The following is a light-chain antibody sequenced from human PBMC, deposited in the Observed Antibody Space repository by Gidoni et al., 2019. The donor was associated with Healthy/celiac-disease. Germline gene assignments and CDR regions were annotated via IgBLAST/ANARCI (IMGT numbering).Light chain of an antibody. J-gene: IGKJ1*01. CDR2: GAY. CDR3: QQYNNWPPRRT. V-gene: IGKV3-15*01. Sequence: IVMTQSPATLSVSTGERATLSCRASQRVSSNLAWYQQKPGQAPRLLIYGAYTRATGIPARFSGSGSGTEFTLTISSLQSEDFAVYYCQQYNNWPPRRTFGQGTKVEIK. CDR1: QRVSSN.